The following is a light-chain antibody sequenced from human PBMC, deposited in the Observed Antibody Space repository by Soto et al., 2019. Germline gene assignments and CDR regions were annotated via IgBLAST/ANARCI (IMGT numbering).Light chain of an antibody. CDR1: QSVSSN. CDR3: QQYNNWPSIR. CDR2: GAS. V-gene: IGKV3-15*01. Sequence: DIGVTQTAVALSISTSDSPALSFMTSQSVSSNLAWYQQKPGQAPRLLIYGASTRATGIQARFSGSGSGTEFTLTISSLQSEDFAVYYCQQYNNWPSIRFCQRRRLEIK. J-gene: IGKJ5*01.